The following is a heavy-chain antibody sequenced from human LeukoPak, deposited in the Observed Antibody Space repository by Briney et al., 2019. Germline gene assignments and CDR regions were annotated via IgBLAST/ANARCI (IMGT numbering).Heavy chain of an antibody. CDR3: ARRLYYYGSAPKFAP. Sequence: SETLSLTCAVYGGSFSGYYWSWIRQPPGKGLEWIGEINHSGSTNYNPSLKSRITISVDTSKNQFSLRLSSVTAADTAVYYCARRLYYYGSAPKFAPWGQGTLVTVSS. D-gene: IGHD3-10*01. CDR2: INHSGST. CDR1: GGSFSGYY. J-gene: IGHJ5*02. V-gene: IGHV4-34*01.